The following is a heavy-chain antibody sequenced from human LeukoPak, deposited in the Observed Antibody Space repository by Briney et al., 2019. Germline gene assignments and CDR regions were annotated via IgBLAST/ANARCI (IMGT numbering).Heavy chain of an antibody. J-gene: IGHJ4*02. CDR2: IKQDGSEK. Sequence: GGSLRLSCAASGFTFSSSWMSWVRQAPGKGLGWVANIKQDGSEKYYVDSVKGRFTISRDNTKNSLYLQMDSLRAEDTAVYYCARISIAVAGADYWGQGTLVTVSS. D-gene: IGHD6-19*01. V-gene: IGHV3-7*01. CDR3: ARISIAVAGADY. CDR1: GFTFSSSW.